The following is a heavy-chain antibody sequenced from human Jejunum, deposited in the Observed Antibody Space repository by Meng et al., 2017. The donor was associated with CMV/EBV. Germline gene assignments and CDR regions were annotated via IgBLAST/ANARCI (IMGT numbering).Heavy chain of an antibody. V-gene: IGHV4-4*07. CDR1: GVSIRSYF. D-gene: IGHD2-21*02. Sequence: QQCGPGWVVPSADLSFNCTVAGVSIRSYFWVWIRLPAGKGLEWIGRIYTSGSTNSNPSLKSRVTMSLDTPKNQFSLKLTSVTAADTALYFCARDGGLDCGGDCYFDHRGQGSLVTVSS. CDR2: IYTSGST. J-gene: IGHJ4*02. CDR3: ARDGGLDCGGDCYFDH.